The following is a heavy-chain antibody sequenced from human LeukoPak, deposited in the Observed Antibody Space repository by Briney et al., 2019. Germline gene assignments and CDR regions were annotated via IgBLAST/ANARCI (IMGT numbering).Heavy chain of an antibody. CDR2: ISYDGSNK. J-gene: IGHJ4*02. Sequence: GGSLRLSCAASGFTFSSYAMHWVRQAPGKGLEWVAVISYDGSNKYYADSVKGRFTISRDNSKNTLYLQMNSLKTEDTAVYYCTTVFPRITIFGVVAFDYWGQGTLVTVSS. CDR3: TTVFPRITIFGVVAFDY. V-gene: IGHV3-30*04. CDR1: GFTFSSYA. D-gene: IGHD3-3*01.